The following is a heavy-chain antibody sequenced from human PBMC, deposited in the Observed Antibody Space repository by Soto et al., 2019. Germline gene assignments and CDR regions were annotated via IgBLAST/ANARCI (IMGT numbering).Heavy chain of an antibody. CDR3: ARALNKRGNSYGHEF. J-gene: IGHJ4*02. D-gene: IGHD5-18*01. Sequence: SETLSLTCAVYGGSFSGYYWSWIRQPPGKGLEWIGEINHSGSTNYNPSLKSRVTISVDTSKNQFSLKLSSVTAADTAIYYCARALNKRGNSYGHEFWVQGTLVTVSS. V-gene: IGHV4-34*01. CDR2: INHSGST. CDR1: GGSFSGYY.